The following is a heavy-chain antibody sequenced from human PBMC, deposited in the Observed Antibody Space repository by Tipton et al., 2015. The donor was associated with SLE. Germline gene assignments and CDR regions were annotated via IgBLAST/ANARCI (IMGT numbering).Heavy chain of an antibody. CDR1: GASISHYY. J-gene: IGHJ4*02. D-gene: IGHD2-15*01. Sequence: TLSLTCTVSGASISHYYWNWVRQPPGKGLEWLGYVHDSGTTNYNPSLKSRVTISVDTSKSRFSLKVRSVTATDTAVYYCARGLQTDYWGRGFLVTVSS. CDR2: VHDSGTT. V-gene: IGHV4-59*08. CDR3: ARGLQTDY.